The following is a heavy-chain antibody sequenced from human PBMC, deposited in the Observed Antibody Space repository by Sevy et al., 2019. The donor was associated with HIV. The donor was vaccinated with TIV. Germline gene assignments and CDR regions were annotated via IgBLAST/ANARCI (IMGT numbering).Heavy chain of an antibody. CDR3: AGENAWGRGYS. D-gene: IGHD1-26*01. J-gene: IGHJ4*02. V-gene: IGHV4-59*08. CDR2: IYYNGHI. CDR1: GGSITSLY. Sequence: SETLSLTCTASGGSITSLYWNWIRQPPRKGLEWIANIYYNGHINYNPSLKSRVTLSLDTSKNQFSLRLSSVTAADTAMYYCAGENAWGRGYSWGQGTLVTVSS.